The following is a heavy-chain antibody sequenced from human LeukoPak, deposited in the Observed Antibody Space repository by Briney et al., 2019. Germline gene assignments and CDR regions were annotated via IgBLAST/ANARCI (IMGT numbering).Heavy chain of an antibody. CDR2: IYSGGST. CDR3: AREAGSYGDDYYCDY. J-gene: IGHJ4*02. CDR1: GFTVSSNY. D-gene: IGHD5-18*01. Sequence: GGSLRLSCAASGFTVSSNYMSWVRQAPAKGLGWDSVIYSGGSTYYADSVKGRFTISRDNYKNTLYLQMNSLRAEDTAVYYCAREAGSYGDDYYCDYWGGGTLVSVSS. V-gene: IGHV3-53*01.